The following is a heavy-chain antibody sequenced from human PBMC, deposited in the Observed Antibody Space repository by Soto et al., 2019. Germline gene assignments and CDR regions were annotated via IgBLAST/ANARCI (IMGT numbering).Heavy chain of an antibody. Sequence: QVQLQESGPGLVKPSQTLSLTCTVSGDSISSGDYYWSWIRQPPGKGLEWIGYIYYTGNTYYNPSLKRRVTITMDTSKNQLSLKLSSVTAADTAVYFCARDRVRGSRTYAGFDPWGQGTLVTVSS. D-gene: IGHD3-10*01. CDR2: IYYTGNT. CDR3: ARDRVRGSRTYAGFDP. CDR1: GDSISSGDYY. V-gene: IGHV4-30-4*01. J-gene: IGHJ5*02.